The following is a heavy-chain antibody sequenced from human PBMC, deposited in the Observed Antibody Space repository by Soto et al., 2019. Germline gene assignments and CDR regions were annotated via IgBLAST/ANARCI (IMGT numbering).Heavy chain of an antibody. J-gene: IGHJ4*02. CDR1: GFTFSDYD. V-gene: IGHV3-48*03. Sequence: GGSLRLSCAASGFTFSDYDMNWLRQAPGKGLEWVSYISSSGTIHYSDSVRGRFTISRDNAKNSLYLQMNSLRAEDTAVYYCASRSSGWYFVYWGQGTLVTVSS. CDR3: ASRSSGWYFVY. CDR2: ISSSGTI. D-gene: IGHD6-19*01.